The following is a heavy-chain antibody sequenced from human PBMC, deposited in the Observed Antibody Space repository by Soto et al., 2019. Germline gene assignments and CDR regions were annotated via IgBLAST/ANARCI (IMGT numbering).Heavy chain of an antibody. D-gene: IGHD6-13*01. V-gene: IGHV3-15*01. J-gene: IGHJ4*02. Sequence: GGSLRLSCAASGFTFSNAWMSWVRQAPGKGLEWVARIKSNTDGGTTDYAAPVKGRFTISRDDSKKTLYLQMSSLKTDDTAVYYCTKAAAGLLDYWGQGILVTVSS. CDR1: GFTFSNAW. CDR2: IKSNTDGGTT. CDR3: TKAAAGLLDY.